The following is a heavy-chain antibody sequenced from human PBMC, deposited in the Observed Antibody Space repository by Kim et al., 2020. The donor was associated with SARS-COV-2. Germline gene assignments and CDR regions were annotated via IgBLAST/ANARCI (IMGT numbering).Heavy chain of an antibody. J-gene: IGHJ4*02. CDR1: GYTFTING. CDR2: IDPNRGKT. CDR3: ARDRGNYLDY. D-gene: IGHD1-1*01. V-gene: IGHV1-18*01. Sequence: ASVKVSCKSSGYTFTINGISWLRQAPGQGLEWMGWIDPNRGKTRYPQEVQGRVTLTTDTSTSTAYMELRNLKSKDTAMYYCARDRGNYLDYWGQEILGTV.